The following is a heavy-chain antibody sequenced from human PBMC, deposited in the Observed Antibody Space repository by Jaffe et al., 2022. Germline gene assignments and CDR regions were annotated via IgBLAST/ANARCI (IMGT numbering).Heavy chain of an antibody. Sequence: EVRLVESGGALVQPGGSLRLSCAASGFTVSRYLMSWVRQAPTKGLEWVSVIYGDDNIYYPDSVKGRFTISRDNSKNMLYLQMSSVRADDTAVYYCAREGGMYDILTGYYPPGAFDLWGQGTMVAVSS. J-gene: IGHJ3*01. V-gene: IGHV3-66*02. CDR2: IYGDDNI. D-gene: IGHD3-9*01. CDR1: GFTVSRYL. CDR3: AREGGMYDILTGYYPPGAFDL.